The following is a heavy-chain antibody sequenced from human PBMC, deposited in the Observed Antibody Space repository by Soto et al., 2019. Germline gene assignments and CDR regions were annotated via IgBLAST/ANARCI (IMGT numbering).Heavy chain of an antibody. D-gene: IGHD2-2*01. CDR3: AREDIVVVPAALPLRYYYYYGMDV. CDR2: INAGNGNT. J-gene: IGHJ6*02. CDR1: GYTFTSYA. Sequence: GASVKVSCKASGYTFTSYAMHWVRQAPGQRLEWMGWINAGNGNTKYSQKFQGRVTITRDTSASTAYMELSSLRSEDTAVYYCAREDIVVVPAALPLRYYYYYGMDVWGQGTTVTVSS. V-gene: IGHV1-3*01.